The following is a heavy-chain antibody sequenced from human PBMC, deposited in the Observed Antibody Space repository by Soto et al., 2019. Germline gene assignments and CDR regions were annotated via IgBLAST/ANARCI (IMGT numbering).Heavy chain of an antibody. V-gene: IGHV4-31*03. CDR2: IYYTGST. CDR3: ARALSGSYGIDY. CDR1: GGSISSGGYY. D-gene: IGHD1-26*01. J-gene: IGHJ4*02. Sequence: TLSLTCTVSGGSISSGGYYWTWIRQNPGKGLEWIGYIYYTGSTFYNPSLKSRVSISVDTSKIQFSLNLSSVTAADTAVYYCARALSGSYGIDYWGQGTLVTVSS.